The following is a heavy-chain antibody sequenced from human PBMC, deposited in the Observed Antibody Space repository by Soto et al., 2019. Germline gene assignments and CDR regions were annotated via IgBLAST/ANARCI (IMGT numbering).Heavy chain of an antibody. J-gene: IGHJ6*02. Sequence: SETLSLTCAVYGGSFSGYYWSWIRQPPGKGLEWIGEINHSGSTNYNPSLKSRVTISVDTSKNQFSLKLSSVTAADTAVYYCARGRYYGSGCYTRSYYYYYYGMDVWGQGTTVTVSS. CDR2: INHSGST. CDR3: ARGRYYGSGCYTRSYYYYYYGMDV. D-gene: IGHD3-10*01. V-gene: IGHV4-34*01. CDR1: GGSFSGYY.